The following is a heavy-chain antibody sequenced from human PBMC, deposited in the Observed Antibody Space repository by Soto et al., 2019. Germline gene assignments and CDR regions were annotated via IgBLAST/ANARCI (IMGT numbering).Heavy chain of an antibody. Sequence: RGESLKISCKGSGYSFTSYWIGWVRQMPGKGLEWMGIIYPGDSDTRYSPSFQGQVTISADKSISTAYLQWSSLKASDTAMYYCARLGDCSSTSCYHIYKYYYGMDVWGQGTTVTVSS. CDR2: IYPGDSDT. D-gene: IGHD2-2*01. V-gene: IGHV5-51*01. CDR1: GYSFTSYW. J-gene: IGHJ6*02. CDR3: ARLGDCSSTSCYHIYKYYYGMDV.